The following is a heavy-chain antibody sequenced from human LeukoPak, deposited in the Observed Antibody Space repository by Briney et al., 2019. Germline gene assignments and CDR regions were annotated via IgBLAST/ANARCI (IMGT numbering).Heavy chain of an antibody. Sequence: GGSLRLSCVGSGFNFRSYWMSWVRQAPGKGLEWVANIKPDGSQKYFVDSVRGRFTISRDNAKNSVYLQMTSLRAEDTTLYYCVRDGMGGIKAFDMWGQGTVVTVSS. CDR2: IKPDGSQK. D-gene: IGHD3-10*01. CDR1: GFNFRSYW. CDR3: VRDGMGGIKAFDM. J-gene: IGHJ3*02. V-gene: IGHV3-7*05.